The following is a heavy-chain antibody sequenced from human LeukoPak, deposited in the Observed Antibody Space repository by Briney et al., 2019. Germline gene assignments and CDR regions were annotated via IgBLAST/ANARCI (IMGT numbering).Heavy chain of an antibody. CDR3: ARARYYGLGSQYYYYMDV. J-gene: IGHJ6*03. CDR1: GDSISDYY. Sequence: SETLSLTCTVSGDSISDYYWSWIRQPAGRGLEWIGRIFTTENTDYNPSLTSRVTMSIDTSKNQFSLKLRSVTAADTAVYYCARARYYGLGSQYYYYMDVWDKGTTVTISS. D-gene: IGHD3-10*01. V-gene: IGHV4-4*07. CDR2: IFTTENT.